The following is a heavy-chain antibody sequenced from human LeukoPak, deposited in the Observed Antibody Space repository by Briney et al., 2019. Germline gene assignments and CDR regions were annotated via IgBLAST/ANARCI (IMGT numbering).Heavy chain of an antibody. CDR1: GFTFSNYG. CDR3: AKDGYCSGGSCEKAPFDY. CDR2: ISYDGSNK. Sequence: GGSLRLSCAASGFTFSNYGMHWVRQAPGKGLEWVAVISYDGSNKYYADSVKGRFTISRDNSKNTLYLQMNSLRAEDTAVYYCAKDGYCSGGSCEKAPFDYWGQGTLVTVSS. J-gene: IGHJ4*02. V-gene: IGHV3-30*18. D-gene: IGHD2-15*01.